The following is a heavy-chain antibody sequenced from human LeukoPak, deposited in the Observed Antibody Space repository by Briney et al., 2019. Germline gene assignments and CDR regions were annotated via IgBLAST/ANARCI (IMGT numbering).Heavy chain of an antibody. Sequence: GTSVTVSCTASGFTFTSSAVQWVRQARGQRLEWIGWIVVGSGNTNYAQKFQERVTITRDMSTSTAYMELSSLRSEDTAVYYCASSLGSGWYSALDYWGQGTLVTVSS. CDR1: GFTFTSSA. D-gene: IGHD6-19*01. V-gene: IGHV1-58*01. CDR2: IVVGSGNT. J-gene: IGHJ4*02. CDR3: ASSLGSGWYSALDY.